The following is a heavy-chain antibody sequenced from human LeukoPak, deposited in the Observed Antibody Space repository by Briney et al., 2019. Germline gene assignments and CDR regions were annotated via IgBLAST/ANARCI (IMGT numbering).Heavy chain of an antibody. CDR2: INPSGGST. V-gene: IGHV1-46*01. D-gene: IGHD3-22*01. CDR3: ATGNVRYYDKGGYFDY. Sequence: ASVKVSCKASGYTFTSYYMHWVRQAPGQGLEWMGIINPSGGSTSYAQKFQGRVTMTRDTSTSTVYMELSSLRSEDTAVYYCATGNVRYYDKGGYFDYWGQGTLVTVSS. CDR1: GYTFTSYY. J-gene: IGHJ4*02.